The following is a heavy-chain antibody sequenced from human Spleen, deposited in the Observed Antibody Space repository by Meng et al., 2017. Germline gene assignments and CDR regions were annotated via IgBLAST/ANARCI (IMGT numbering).Heavy chain of an antibody. CDR2: INHSGST. CDR3: ARGPTTMAHDFDY. Sequence: QEQLQQGGAGLLKPSETLSLTCAVYGGTFSGYYWTWIRQSPGKGLEWIGEINHSGSTNYNSSLKSRVTISVDTSKNQFSLKLTSVTAADTAVYYCARGPTTMAHDFDYWGQGTLVTVSS. V-gene: IGHV4-34*01. J-gene: IGHJ4*02. CDR1: GGTFSGYY. D-gene: IGHD4-11*01.